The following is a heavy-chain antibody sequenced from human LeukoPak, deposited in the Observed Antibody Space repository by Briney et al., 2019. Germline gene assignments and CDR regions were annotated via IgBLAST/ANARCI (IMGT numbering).Heavy chain of an antibody. D-gene: IGHD1-26*01. J-gene: IGHJ4*02. Sequence: PSETLSLTCSVSGGSISEISYYWGWIRQPPGKGLEWIGNIYYGGSTYNNPSLESRVVISVDTSRNQFSLKLTSVTATDTAVYCARQGVVGATGFDFWGQGILVTVSS. V-gene: IGHV4-39*01. CDR1: GGSISEISYY. CDR3: ARQGVVGATGFDF. CDR2: IYYGGST.